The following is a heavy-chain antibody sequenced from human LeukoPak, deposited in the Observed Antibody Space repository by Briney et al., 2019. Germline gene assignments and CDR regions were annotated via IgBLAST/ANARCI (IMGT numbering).Heavy chain of an antibody. Sequence: GGSLRLSCAASGFTFSSYAMSWVRQAPGKGLEWVSAISGSGGSTYYADSVKGRFTISRDNSKNTLYLQMNSLRAEDTAVYYCARDLVSSSSSRDYYYAVDVWGQGTAVTVSS. CDR2: ISGSGGST. D-gene: IGHD6-6*01. V-gene: IGHV3-23*01. CDR3: ARDLVSSSSSRDYYYAVDV. CDR1: GFTFSSYA. J-gene: IGHJ6*02.